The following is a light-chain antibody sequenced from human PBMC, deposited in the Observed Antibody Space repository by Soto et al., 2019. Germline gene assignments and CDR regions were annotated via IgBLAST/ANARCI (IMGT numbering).Light chain of an antibody. J-gene: IGLJ3*02. V-gene: IGLV1-51*01. CDR3: GTWDSSLSAGV. CDR1: SSNIGNNY. CDR2: DNN. Sequence: QSVLTQPPSVSAAPGQKVTISCSGSSSNIGNNYVSWYQQLPGTAPKVLIYDNNKPPSGIPDRFSGSKSGTSATLGITGLQTGDEADYYCGTWDSSLSAGVFGGGTKVTVL.